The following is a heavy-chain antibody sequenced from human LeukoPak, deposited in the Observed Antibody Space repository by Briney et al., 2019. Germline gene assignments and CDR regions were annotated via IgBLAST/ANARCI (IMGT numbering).Heavy chain of an antibody. J-gene: IGHJ3*01. CDR3: ARSDYGGDPTYDAFDL. CDR2: INPSGGST. V-gene: IGHV1-46*01. CDR1: GYTFTSYY. Sequence: GASVKVSCKASGYTFTSYYMHWVRQAPGQGLEWMGIINPSGGSTSYAQKFQGRVTMTRDTSTSTVYMELSSLRSEDTAVYYCARSDYGGDPTYDAFDLWGQGTMVTVSS. D-gene: IGHD4-23*01.